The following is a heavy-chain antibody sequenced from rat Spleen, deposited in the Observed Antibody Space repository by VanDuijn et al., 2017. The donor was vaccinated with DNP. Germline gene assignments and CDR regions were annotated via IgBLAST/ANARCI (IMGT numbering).Heavy chain of an antibody. Sequence: EVKLLESGGGVVQPGGSLRLSCAASGFTFADFYMSWIRQAPGKGLEWVASITNTDRTEYVDSVKGRFAISRDNAKNTQYLQMDSLRSEDTATYYCATGVYGGYEDWFAYWGQGTLVTVSS. CDR3: ATGVYGGYEDWFAY. CDR1: GFTFADFY. D-gene: IGHD1-11*01. CDR2: ITNTDRT. V-gene: IGHV5-31*01. J-gene: IGHJ3*01.